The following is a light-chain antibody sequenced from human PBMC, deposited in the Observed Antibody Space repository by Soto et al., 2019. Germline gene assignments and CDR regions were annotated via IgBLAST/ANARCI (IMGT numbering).Light chain of an antibody. CDR2: SVS. J-gene: IGLJ3*02. Sequence: QSALTQPASVSGSPGQSITISCTGTSSDVGGFNYVSWYQQYPGKAPKLMIYSVSNRPSGVSNRFSGSKSGNTASLTISGLQAVDEADYYCSSYTSSTTWVFGGGSKLTVL. CDR3: SSYTSSTTWV. CDR1: SSDVGGFNY. V-gene: IGLV2-14*01.